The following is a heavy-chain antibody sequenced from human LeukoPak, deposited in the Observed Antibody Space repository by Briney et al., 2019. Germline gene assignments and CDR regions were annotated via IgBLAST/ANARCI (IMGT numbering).Heavy chain of an antibody. J-gene: IGHJ4*02. CDR1: GGSISSYY. D-gene: IGHD3-22*01. CDR2: VYTNGNT. CDR3: ARGDSSGSFDY. Sequence: SQTLSLTCTVSGGSISSYYWSWIWQPAGKGLEWIGRVYTNGNTNYNPSFKSRVTMSVDTSKNQFSLKLSSVTAADTAVYYCARGDSSGSFDYWGQGTLLTVSS. V-gene: IGHV4-4*07.